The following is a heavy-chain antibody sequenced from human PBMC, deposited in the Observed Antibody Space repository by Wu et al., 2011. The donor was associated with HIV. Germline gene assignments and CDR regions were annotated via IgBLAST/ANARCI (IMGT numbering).Heavy chain of an antibody. Sequence: QVQLVQSGADVKKPGASVKVSCKASGYTFTGYYMYWVRQAPGQGLEWMGWINPNSGGTNYAQKFQGRVTMTRDTSISTAYMELSRLRSEDTAVYYCARVKGPASDCGGDCYAFDIWGQGTMVTVSS. CDR1: GYTFTGYY. J-gene: IGHJ3*02. D-gene: IGHD2-21*02. CDR2: INPNSGGT. CDR3: ARVKGPASDCGGDCYAFDI. V-gene: IGHV1-2*02.